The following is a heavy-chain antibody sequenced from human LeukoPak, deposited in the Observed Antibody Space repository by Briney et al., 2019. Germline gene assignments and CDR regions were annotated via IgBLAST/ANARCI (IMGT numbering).Heavy chain of an antibody. D-gene: IGHD3-22*01. CDR3: ARSRDSSGYYYLI. J-gene: IGHJ4*02. Sequence: GESLKISCKGSGYSFISYWSSWVRQLPGKGLEWLGSFFPGNSDTRYNPSFQGQVTISAEKYISTAYLQLMNLKVSDATMYYCARSRDSSGYYYLIWGPGTLVTVPS. CDR1: GYSFISYW. V-gene: IGHV5-51*01. CDR2: FFPGNSDT.